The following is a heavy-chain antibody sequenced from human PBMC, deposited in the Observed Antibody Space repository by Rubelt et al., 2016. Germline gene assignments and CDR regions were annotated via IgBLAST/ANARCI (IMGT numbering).Heavy chain of an antibody. V-gene: IGHV3-21*04. J-gene: IGHJ4*02. CDR1: GFTFSSYS. D-gene: IGHD6-13*01. CDR3: AKDAKTWQQLDWTFDY. CDR2: ISSSSSYI. Sequence: GGGLVQPGGSLRLSCAASGFTFSSYSMNWVRQAPGKGLEWVSSISSSSSYIYYADSVKGRFTISRDNAKNSLYLQMNSLRAEDTAVYYCAKDAKTWQQLDWTFDYWGQGTLVTVSS.